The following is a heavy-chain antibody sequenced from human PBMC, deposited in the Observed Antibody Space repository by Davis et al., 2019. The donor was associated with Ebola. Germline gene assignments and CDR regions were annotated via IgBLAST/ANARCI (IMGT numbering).Heavy chain of an antibody. Sequence: AASVKVSCKASGGPFRSAGISWVRQAPGQGLEWMGRIIHILGMTDYAQKFQGRVIITADKSTNTAYIELHSLRSEDTALYYCSRDQGVGASRIGHWGQGSLVIVSS. CDR3: SRDQGVGASRIGH. D-gene: IGHD1-26*01. CDR1: GGPFRSAG. CDR2: IIHILGMT. V-gene: IGHV1-69*04. J-gene: IGHJ4*02.